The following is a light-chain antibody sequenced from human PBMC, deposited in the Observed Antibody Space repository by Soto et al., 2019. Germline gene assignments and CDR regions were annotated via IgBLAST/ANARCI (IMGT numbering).Light chain of an antibody. J-gene: IGKJ1*01. CDR1: PSVSSSS. V-gene: IGKV3-20*01. Sequence: IVLTQSPGPLSLSPGERTTLSCRASPSVSSSSLAWYQQKPGQAPRLLIYAASSRATGIPDRFSGSGSGTDFTLTISRLEPEDFAVYYCQQYGSSRWTFGQGTKVEIK. CDR3: QQYGSSRWT. CDR2: AAS.